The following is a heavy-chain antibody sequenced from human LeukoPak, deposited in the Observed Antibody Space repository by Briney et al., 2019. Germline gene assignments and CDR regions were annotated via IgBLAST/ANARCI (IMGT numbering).Heavy chain of an antibody. J-gene: IGHJ4*02. CDR3: ATSSYGDYGGY. Sequence: GGSLRLSCAASGFTFSSYAMHWVRQAPGKGLEWVAVISYDGSNKYYADSVKGRFTISRDNSKNTLYLQMNSLRAEDMAVYYCATSSYGDYGGYWGQGTLVTVSS. CDR2: ISYDGSNK. D-gene: IGHD4-17*01. V-gene: IGHV3-30-3*01. CDR1: GFTFSSYA.